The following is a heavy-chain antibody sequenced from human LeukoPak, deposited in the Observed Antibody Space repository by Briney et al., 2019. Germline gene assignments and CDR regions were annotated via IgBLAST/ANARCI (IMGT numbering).Heavy chain of an antibody. V-gene: IGHV3-9*01. J-gene: IGHJ4*02. CDR3: ARSPPEGDY. Sequence: PGGSLRLSCAASGFTFDDYAMHWVRQAPGKGLEWVSGISWNSGSIGYADSVKGRFTISRDNAKNSLYLQMNSLRVEDTALYYCARSPPEGDYWGQGTLVIVSS. CDR1: GFTFDDYA. CDR2: ISWNSGSI.